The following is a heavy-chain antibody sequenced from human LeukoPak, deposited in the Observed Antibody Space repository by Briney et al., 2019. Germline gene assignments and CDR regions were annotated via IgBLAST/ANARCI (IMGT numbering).Heavy chain of an antibody. CDR3: ARGEGWSDYYRSLAY. J-gene: IGHJ4*02. V-gene: IGHV1-8*01. CDR2: MNPNSGNT. Sequence: GASVKVSCKASGYTFINNDINWVRQAPGQGLEWMGWMNPNSGNTGYAQKFQGRVTITRNISITTAYMELSSLRSDDTAMYYCARGEGWSDYYRSLAYWGQGTLVTVSS. CDR1: GYTFINND. D-gene: IGHD3-3*01.